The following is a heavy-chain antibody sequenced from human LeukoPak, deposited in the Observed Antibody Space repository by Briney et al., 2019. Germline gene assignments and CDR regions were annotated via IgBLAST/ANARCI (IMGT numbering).Heavy chain of an antibody. V-gene: IGHV4-39*07. CDR2: IYYSGST. CDR1: GGSISSSSYY. CDR3: AGSQWEYYFIDV. J-gene: IGHJ6*03. Sequence: SETLSVTCTVSGGSISSSSYYWGWIRQPPGKGLEWIGSIYYSGSTYYNPSLKSRVTISVDTSKNQFSLKLSSVTAADTAVYYYAGSQWEYYFIDVWGKGTTVTVSS. D-gene: IGHD1-26*01.